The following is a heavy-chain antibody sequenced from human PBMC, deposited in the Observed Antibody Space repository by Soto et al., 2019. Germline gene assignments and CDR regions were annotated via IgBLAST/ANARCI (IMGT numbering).Heavy chain of an antibody. J-gene: IGHJ4*02. CDR3: VKEMYSSGSFDY. CDR1: GFTFDDYT. V-gene: IGHV3-43*01. Sequence: EVQLVESGGVVVQPGGSLRLSCAASGFTFDDYTMHWVRQAPGKGLEWVSLISWDGGSTYYADSVKGRFTISRDNSKNSLYLQMNSLRTEDTALYYCVKEMYSSGSFDYWGQGTLVTVSS. CDR2: ISWDGGST. D-gene: IGHD6-19*01.